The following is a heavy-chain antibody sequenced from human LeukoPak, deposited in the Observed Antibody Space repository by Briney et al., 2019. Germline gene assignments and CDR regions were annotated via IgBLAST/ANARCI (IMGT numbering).Heavy chain of an antibody. J-gene: IGHJ4*02. V-gene: IGHV3-30*01. CDR1: GFTFSSYA. Sequence: PGRSLRLSCAASGFTFSSYAMHWVRQAPGKGLEWEAVISYDGSNKYYADSVKGRFTISRDNSKNTLYLQMNSLRAEDTAVYYCARNRPLDYWGQGTLVTVSS. CDR3: ARNRPLDY. CDR2: ISYDGSNK. D-gene: IGHD1-14*01.